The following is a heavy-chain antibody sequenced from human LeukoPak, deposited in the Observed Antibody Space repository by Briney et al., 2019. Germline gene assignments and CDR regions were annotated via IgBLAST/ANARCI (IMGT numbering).Heavy chain of an antibody. D-gene: IGHD1-14*01. Sequence: GGSLRLSCAASGFTFSDYYMSWIRQAPGKGLEWVSYISSSGSTIYYADSVKGRFTISRDNAKNSLYLQMNSLRAEDTALYYCARMSYHPPTYFDYWGQGTLVTVSS. V-gene: IGHV3-11*01. CDR1: GFTFSDYY. CDR2: ISSSGSTI. CDR3: ARMSYHPPTYFDY. J-gene: IGHJ4*02.